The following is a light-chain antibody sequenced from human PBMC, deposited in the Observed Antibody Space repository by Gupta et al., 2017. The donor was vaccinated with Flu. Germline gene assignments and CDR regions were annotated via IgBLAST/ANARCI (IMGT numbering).Light chain of an antibody. CDR3: QSADSSGTYEV. V-gene: IGLV3-25*02. Sequence: SYELTQPPSVSVSVGQTARINCSGDALPKQYAYWYQQKPGQAPVLVIYKDSERHSGIPERFSGSSSGTTVTLTISGVQAEDEADYYCQSADSSGTYEVFGGGTKLTVL. CDR1: ALPKQY. J-gene: IGLJ2*01. CDR2: KDS.